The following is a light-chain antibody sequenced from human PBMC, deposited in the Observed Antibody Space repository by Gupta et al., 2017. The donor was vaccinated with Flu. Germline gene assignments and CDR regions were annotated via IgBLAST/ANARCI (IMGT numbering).Light chain of an antibody. CDR3: QTWDTGIRV. J-gene: IGLJ3*02. CDR1: SGHSNYA. Sequence: VKLTCALSSGHSNYAIAWHPQQPDKGPRFLMKVNSDGSHSKGDGIPDRFSGSRSGAERYLTISSLQSEDEADYYCQTWDTGIRVFGGGTKLTVL. CDR2: VNSDGSH. V-gene: IGLV4-69*01.